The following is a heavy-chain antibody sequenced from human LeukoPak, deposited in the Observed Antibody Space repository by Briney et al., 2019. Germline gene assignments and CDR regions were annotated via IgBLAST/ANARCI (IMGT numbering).Heavy chain of an antibody. V-gene: IGHV4-39*01. CDR3: ARHGLEDWLQSHFDY. J-gene: IGHJ4*02. CDR1: GGSISSSINY. D-gene: IGHD5-24*01. Sequence: PSETLSLTCTVSGGSISSSINYWGWIRQPPGKGLEWIGSIYYSGSTYYNPALKSRVTISLDTSKNQFSLKLSSVTAADTAVYYCARHGLEDWLQSHFDYWGQGTLVTVSS. CDR2: IYYSGST.